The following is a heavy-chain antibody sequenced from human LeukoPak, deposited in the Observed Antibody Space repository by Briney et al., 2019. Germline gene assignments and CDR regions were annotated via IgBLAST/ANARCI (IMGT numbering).Heavy chain of an antibody. D-gene: IGHD3-10*01. Sequence: SQTLSLTCAISGGSVSSNSCAWLWIRHSPSRGLEWLGRTYDRSKWNHDYAVSVKSRITINPHTSKNQFSLQLNSVTPEDTPVYCCAGDVEVGSGSYILYYVGYWGQGALLTVSS. V-gene: IGHV6-1*01. J-gene: IGHJ4*02. CDR1: GGSVSSNSCA. CDR3: AGDVEVGSGSYILYYVGY. CDR2: TYDRSKWNH.